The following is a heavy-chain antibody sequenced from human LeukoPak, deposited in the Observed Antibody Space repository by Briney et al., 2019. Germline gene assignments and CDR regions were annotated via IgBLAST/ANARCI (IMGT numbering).Heavy chain of an antibody. CDR3: ARRAPYDYVWGRYRYHFDY. V-gene: IGHV3-48*04. CDR1: GITFSNSA. D-gene: IGHD3-16*02. J-gene: IGHJ4*02. Sequence: PGGSLRLSCVPSGITFSNSALNWVRQAPGKGLEWVSYISGDSTTTYYADSVKGRFTISRDNAKNSLYLQMNSLRAEDTAVYYCARRAPYDYVWGRYRYHFDYWGLGTLVTVSS. CDR2: ISGDSTTT.